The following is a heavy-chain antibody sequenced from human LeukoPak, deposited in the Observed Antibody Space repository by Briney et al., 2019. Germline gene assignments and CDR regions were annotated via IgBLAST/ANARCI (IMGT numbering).Heavy chain of an antibody. CDR2: ISSSSSYI. CDR1: VFTISSYS. D-gene: IGHD3-22*01. Sequence: PGGSLRLSCAASVFTISSYSMNWVRRAPGKGLEWVSSISSSSSYIYYADSVKGRFTISRDNAKNSLYLQMNSLRAEDTAVYYCARARLHSSGYFLYYFDYWGQGTLVTVSS. V-gene: IGHV3-21*01. J-gene: IGHJ4*02. CDR3: ARARLHSSGYFLYYFDY.